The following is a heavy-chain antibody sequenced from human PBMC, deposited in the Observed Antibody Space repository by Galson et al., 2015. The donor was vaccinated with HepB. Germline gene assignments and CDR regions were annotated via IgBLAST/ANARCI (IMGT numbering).Heavy chain of an antibody. J-gene: IGHJ4*02. CDR1: GHTFTSYA. Sequence: SVKVSCKASGHTFTSYAMHWVRQAPGQRLEWMGWINAGNGNTKYSQKFQGRVTITRDTSASTAYMELSSLRSEDTAVYYCARDTIMITFGGVIGNFDYWGQGTLVTVSS. CDR2: INAGNGNT. V-gene: IGHV1-3*01. D-gene: IGHD3-16*02. CDR3: ARDTIMITFGGVIGNFDY.